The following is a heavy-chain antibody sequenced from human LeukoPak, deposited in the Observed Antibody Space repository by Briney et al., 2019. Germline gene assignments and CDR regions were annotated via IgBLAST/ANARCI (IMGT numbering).Heavy chain of an antibody. J-gene: IGHJ4*02. CDR1: GFCVSSFC. D-gene: IGHD6-19*01. Sequence: PGGSLRLSCALSGFCVSSFCMSWVRQAPGKGLEWISAISADGETTYYADSVKGRFLISRDNSKNALSLQLNSRRADDTGVYYSAQGYNSGWYPNWGQGSLVSVSS. V-gene: IGHV3-23*01. CDR3: AQGYNSGWYPN. CDR2: ISADGETT.